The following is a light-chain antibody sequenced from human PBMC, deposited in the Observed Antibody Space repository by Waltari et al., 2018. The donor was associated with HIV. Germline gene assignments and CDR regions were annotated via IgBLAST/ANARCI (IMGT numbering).Light chain of an antibody. J-gene: IGLJ3*02. CDR1: SSNIGAGYD. CDR2: GNS. V-gene: IGLV1-40*01. Sequence: QSVLTQPPSVSGAPGQRVTIPCTGSSSNIGAGYDVHWYQQLPGTAPKLLIYGNSNRPSGVPDRFSGSKSGTSASLAITGLQAEDEADYYCQSYDSSLGGCWFGGGTKLTVL. CDR3: QSYDSSLGGCW.